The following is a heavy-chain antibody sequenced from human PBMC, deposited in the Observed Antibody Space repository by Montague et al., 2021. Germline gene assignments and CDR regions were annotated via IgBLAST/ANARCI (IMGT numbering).Heavy chain of an antibody. D-gene: IGHD3-10*01. V-gene: IGHV4-34*01. J-gene: IGHJ4*02. CDR1: GGSLSEYY. CDR3: ASDRGPFDY. CDR2: VRHIGST. Sequence: SETLSLTCGVYGGSLSEYYRTWIRQSPEKGLEWIGEVRHIGSTNYNPSLKSRVTMPVDKSKNQFSLKLRSVTAADTAVYYCASDRGPFDYWGQGTVATVSS.